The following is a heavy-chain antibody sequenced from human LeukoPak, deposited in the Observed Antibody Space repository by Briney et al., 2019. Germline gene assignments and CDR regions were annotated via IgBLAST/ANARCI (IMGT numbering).Heavy chain of an antibody. CDR1: GGSISSYY. CDR2: IYYSGTT. CDR3: AREIYGSGSYGY. J-gene: IGHJ4*02. Sequence: PSETLSLTCTVSGGSISSYYWSWIRHPPGKGLEWIGYIYYSGTTNYNPSLKSRVTISVDTSKNQFSLKLSSVTAADTAVYYCAREIYGSGSYGYWGQGTLVTVSS. V-gene: IGHV4-59*12. D-gene: IGHD3-10*01.